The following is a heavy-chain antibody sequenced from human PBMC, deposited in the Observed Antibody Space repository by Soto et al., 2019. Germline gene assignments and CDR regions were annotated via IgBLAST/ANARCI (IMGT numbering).Heavy chain of an antibody. CDR2: ISYDGSNK. D-gene: IGHD1-26*01. CDR1: GFPFSTYG. CDR3: AKDLKGAPFDP. V-gene: IGHV3-30*18. J-gene: IGHJ5*02. Sequence: PGGSLRLSCAASGFPFSTYGMHWVRQAPGKGLEWVAVISYDGSNKYYADSVKGRFTISRDNSKNTLYLQMNSLRAEDTAVYYCAKDLKGAPFDPWGQGTLVTVSS.